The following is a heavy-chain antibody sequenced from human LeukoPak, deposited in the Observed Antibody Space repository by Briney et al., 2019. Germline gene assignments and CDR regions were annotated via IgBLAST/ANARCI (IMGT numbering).Heavy chain of an antibody. CDR1: GGSFSGYY. Sequence: SETLSLTCAVYGGSFSGYYWSWIRQPPGKGLEWIGEINNSGSTNYNPSLKSRVTISVDTSKNQFSLKLSSVTAADPAVYYCARVGYGSGSYYYFDYWGQGTLVTVSS. CDR3: ARVGYGSGSYYYFDY. CDR2: INNSGST. V-gene: IGHV4-34*01. D-gene: IGHD3-10*01. J-gene: IGHJ4*02.